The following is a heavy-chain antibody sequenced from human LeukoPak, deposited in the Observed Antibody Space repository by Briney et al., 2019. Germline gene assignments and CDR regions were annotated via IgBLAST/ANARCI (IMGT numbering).Heavy chain of an antibody. CDR3: AREVVRSVYCSSTSCPPSYFDY. CDR2: IYYSGST. Sequence: PSETLSLTCTVSGGSISSSSYYWGWIRQPPGKGLEWIGSIYYSGSTYYSPSLTSRVTVSVDTSENQFSLKLSSVTAADTAVYYCAREVVRSVYCSSTSCPPSYFDYWGQGTLVTVSS. V-gene: IGHV4-39*07. D-gene: IGHD2-2*01. CDR1: GGSISSSSYY. J-gene: IGHJ4*02.